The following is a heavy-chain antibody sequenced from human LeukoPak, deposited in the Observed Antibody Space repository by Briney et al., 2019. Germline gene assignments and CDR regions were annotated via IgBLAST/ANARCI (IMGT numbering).Heavy chain of an antibody. CDR2: VYYSGST. J-gene: IGHJ4*02. Sequence: PSETLSLTCTVSGGSISSGDYYWAWIRQPPGTGLEWVASVYYSGSTYYSPSLKSRVTISRDTTKNQFSLRLSSVTAADTAIYFCARHPSGYYENWGQGTLVTVSS. CDR1: GGSISSGDYY. CDR3: ARHPSGYYEN. V-gene: IGHV4-39*01. D-gene: IGHD5-12*01.